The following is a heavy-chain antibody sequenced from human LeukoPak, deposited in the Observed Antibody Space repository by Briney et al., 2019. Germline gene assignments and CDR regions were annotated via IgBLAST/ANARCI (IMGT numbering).Heavy chain of an antibody. V-gene: IGHV3-23*01. J-gene: IGHJ4*02. CDR1: GFTLSSYA. CDR2: ISDTGNT. Sequence: PGGSLRLACAASGFTLSSYAMFWVREAPGKGLEWVSAISDTGNTYHADSVKGRFTISRDSSKNTLFLQMNRLRPEDAAVYYCAKAPVTTCRGAFCYPFDYWGLGTLVTVSS. D-gene: IGHD2-15*01. CDR3: AKAPVTTCRGAFCYPFDY.